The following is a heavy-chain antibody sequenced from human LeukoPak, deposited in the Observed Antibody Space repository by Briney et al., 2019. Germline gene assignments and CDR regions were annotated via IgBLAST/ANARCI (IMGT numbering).Heavy chain of an antibody. V-gene: IGHV3-30*04. J-gene: IGHJ4*02. CDR3: ARDPMADFDY. CDR2: ISSDGGNK. CDR1: GFTFGTYA. D-gene: IGHD2-8*01. Sequence: PGGSLRLSCAASGFTFGTYAFHWVRQAPGTGLEWVAVISSDGGNKIYADSVKGRFTISRDNSKNTLFLQMNSLRTEDTAVYYCARDPMADFDYWGQGTLVTVSS.